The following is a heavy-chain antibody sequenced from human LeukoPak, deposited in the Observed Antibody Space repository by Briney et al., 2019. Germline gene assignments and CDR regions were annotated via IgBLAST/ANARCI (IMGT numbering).Heavy chain of an antibody. J-gene: IGHJ5*02. Sequence: PGRSLRLSCAASGFTFSSYGMHWVRQAPGKGLEWVAVISYDGSNKYYADSVKGRFTISRDNSKNTLYLQMNSLRAEDTAVYYCAKGPVPFDPWGQGILVTVSS. V-gene: IGHV3-30*18. CDR3: AKGPVPFDP. CDR2: ISYDGSNK. CDR1: GFTFSSYG.